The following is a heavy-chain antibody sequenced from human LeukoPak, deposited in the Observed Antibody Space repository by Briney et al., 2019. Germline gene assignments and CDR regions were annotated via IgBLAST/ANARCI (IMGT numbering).Heavy chain of an antibody. CDR3: ARVSSEWLVPDY. D-gene: IGHD6-19*01. J-gene: IGHJ4*02. V-gene: IGHV4-61*02. CDR2: VYTSGST. Sequence: SQTLSLTCTVSGGSISSGSYYWSWIRQPAGKGLEWIGRVYTSGSTNYNPSLKSRVTISVDTSKNQFSLKLSSVTATDTAVYYCARVSSEWLVPDYWGQGTLVTVSS. CDR1: GGSISSGSYY.